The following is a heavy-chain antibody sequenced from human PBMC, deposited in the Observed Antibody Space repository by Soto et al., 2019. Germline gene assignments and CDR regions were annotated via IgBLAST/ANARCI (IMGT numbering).Heavy chain of an antibody. V-gene: IGHV3-30-3*01. CDR1: GFTFSSYA. D-gene: IGHD3-3*02. CDR2: ISYDGSNK. CDR3: AKDSISRNRIYDPFDI. Sequence: GGSLRLSCAASGFTFSSYAMHWVRQATGKGLEWVAVISYDGSNKYYADSVKGRFTISRDNSKNTLYLQMNSLRAEDTAVYYCAKDSISRNRIYDPFDIWGQGTMVTVSS. J-gene: IGHJ3*02.